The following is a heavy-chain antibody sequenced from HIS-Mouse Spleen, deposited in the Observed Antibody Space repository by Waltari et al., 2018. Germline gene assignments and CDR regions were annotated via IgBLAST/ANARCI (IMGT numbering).Heavy chain of an antibody. V-gene: IGHV1-2*02. CDR1: GYPFTGHY. Sequence: QVQLVQSGAEVKKPGASVKVSCKASGYPFTGHYLHWVRQAPGQGLEWMGWINPNSGGTNYAQKFQGRVTMTRDTSISTAYMELSRLRSDDTAVYYCARESSGTGTAFDIWGQGTMVTVSS. CDR2: INPNSGGT. D-gene: IGHD1-26*01. J-gene: IGHJ3*02. CDR3: ARESSGTGTAFDI.